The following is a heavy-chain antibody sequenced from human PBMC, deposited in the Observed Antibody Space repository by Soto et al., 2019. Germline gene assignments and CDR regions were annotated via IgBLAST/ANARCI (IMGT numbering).Heavy chain of an antibody. D-gene: IGHD3-10*01. J-gene: IGHJ6*03. Sequence: ASVKVSCKASGGTFSSYAISWVRQAPGQGLEWMGGIIPIFGTANYAQKFQGRVTITADESTNTAYMELSSLRSEDTAVYYCATGLYYGGGSYYVYYYYYMDVWGKGTTVT. CDR3: ATGLYYGGGSYYVYYYYYMDV. V-gene: IGHV1-69*13. CDR2: IIPIFGTA. CDR1: GGTFSSYA.